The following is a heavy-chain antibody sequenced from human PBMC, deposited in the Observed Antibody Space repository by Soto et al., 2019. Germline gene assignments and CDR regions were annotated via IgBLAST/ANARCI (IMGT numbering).Heavy chain of an antibody. Sequence: VQLVQSGAEVQKPGASVRVSCKASGYSFPSYEINWVRQATGQGPEWIGWMNPNSGESGFSQKFQGRVTMTRNISISTAVMQLSSLRSDDSAVYYCATLLGEAFDDWGQGTTVTVSS. J-gene: IGHJ3*01. CDR3: ATLLGEAFDD. V-gene: IGHV1-8*01. D-gene: IGHD7-27*01. CDR2: MNPNSGES. CDR1: GYSFPSYE.